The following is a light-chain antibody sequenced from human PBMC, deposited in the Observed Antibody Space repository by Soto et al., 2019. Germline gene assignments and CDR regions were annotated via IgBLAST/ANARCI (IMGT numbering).Light chain of an antibody. CDR3: SSYTTSSPLGV. Sequence: QSVLTQPASVSGSPGQSITISCTGTSSDVGGYEYVSWYQQHTGKAPKRIIYDVSDRPSGVSNRFSGSKSGNTASLAISGLQAEDEADYYCSSYTTSSPLGVFGTGTKLTVL. CDR2: DVS. V-gene: IGLV2-14*03. CDR1: SSDVGGYEY. J-gene: IGLJ1*01.